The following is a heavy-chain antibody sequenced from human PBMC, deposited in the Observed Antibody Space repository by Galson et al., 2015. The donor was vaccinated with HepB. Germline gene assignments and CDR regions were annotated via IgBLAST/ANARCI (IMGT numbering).Heavy chain of an antibody. CDR1: GFTFSSYG. J-gene: IGHJ4*02. Sequence: SLRLSCAASGFTFSSYGMSWVRQAPGKGLEWVSSISGSGGTTYYADSVKGRFTISRGNSKNTLYLHMSRLRAEDTAIYYCAKDGLRYYYDSSGHYYSSFFDSWGQGTLVTVSS. CDR3: AKDGLRYYYDSSGHYYSSFFDS. CDR2: ISGSGGTT. V-gene: IGHV3-23*01. D-gene: IGHD3-22*01.